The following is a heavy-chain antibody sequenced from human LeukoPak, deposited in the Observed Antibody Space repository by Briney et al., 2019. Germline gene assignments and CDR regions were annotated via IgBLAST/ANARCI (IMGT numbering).Heavy chain of an antibody. V-gene: IGHV1-46*01. CDR1: GYSFTSHY. CDR3: ARDKEVELIPEFDK. Sequence: ASVKVSCKASGYSFTSHYMHWVRQAPGQGLEWMGLINPRGTSTIYAEKFQGRIIMTRDMSTTTDYMELSSLKSDDTAVYYCARDKEVELIPEFDKWGQGTLVSVSS. CDR2: INPRGTST. D-gene: IGHD1-7*01. J-gene: IGHJ4*02.